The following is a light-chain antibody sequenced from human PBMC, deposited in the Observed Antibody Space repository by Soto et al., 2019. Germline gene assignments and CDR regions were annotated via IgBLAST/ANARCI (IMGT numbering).Light chain of an antibody. CDR2: AAS. V-gene: IGKV1-16*02. CDR3: QQYNNYPLT. Sequence: DIQMTQSPSSLSASVGDRVTITCRASQDISIYLAWFQQKPGKAPNSLIYAASSLQSGVPSKFSGSGSGTDFTLTISSLQPEDFATYYCQQYNNYPLTFGGGTKVEIK. J-gene: IGKJ4*01. CDR1: QDISIY.